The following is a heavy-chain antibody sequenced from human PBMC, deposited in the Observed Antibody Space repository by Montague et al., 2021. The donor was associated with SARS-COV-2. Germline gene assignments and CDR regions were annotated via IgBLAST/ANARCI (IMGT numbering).Heavy chain of an antibody. J-gene: IGHJ5*01. CDR3: ARYVNIPVVLTSWFDS. D-gene: IGHD1-14*01. CDR2: IYFLGNT. V-gene: IGHV4-34*01. CDR1: GGSFSGYY. Sequence: SETLSLTCAVYGGSFSGYYWSWIRQSPGKGLEWIGAIYFLGNTCYSPSLKSRVTMSVDTSKNQFPLKLTSVTASDTAIYYCARYVNIPVVLTSWFDSWGQGTLVTVSS.